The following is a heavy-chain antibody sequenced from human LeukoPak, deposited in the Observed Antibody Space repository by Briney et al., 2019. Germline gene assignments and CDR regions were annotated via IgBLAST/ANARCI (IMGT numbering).Heavy chain of an antibody. Sequence: GSSVKVSCKASGYTFTGYYMHWVRQAPGQGLEGMGWINPNSGGTNYAQKFQGRVTMTRDTSISTAYMELSRLRSDDTAVYYCARGSNIASYSSGWFDYWGQGTLVTVSS. J-gene: IGHJ4*02. V-gene: IGHV1-2*02. D-gene: IGHD6-19*01. CDR1: GYTFTGYY. CDR2: INPNSGGT. CDR3: ARGSNIASYSSGWFDY.